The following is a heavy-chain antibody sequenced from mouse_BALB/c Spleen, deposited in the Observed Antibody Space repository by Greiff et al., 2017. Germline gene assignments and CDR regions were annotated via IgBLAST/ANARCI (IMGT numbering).Heavy chain of an antibody. CDR1: GYSFTSYW. J-gene: IGHJ2*01. V-gene: IGHV1-5*01. CDR3: TREEVRRGYYFDY. Sequence: VQLQQSGTVLARPGASVKMSCKASGYSFTSYWMHWVKQRPGQGLEWIGAIYPGNSDTSYNQKFKGKAKLTAVTSASTAYMELSSLTNEDSAVYYCTREEVRRGYYFDYWGQGTTLTVSS. D-gene: IGHD2-14*01. CDR2: IYPGNSDT.